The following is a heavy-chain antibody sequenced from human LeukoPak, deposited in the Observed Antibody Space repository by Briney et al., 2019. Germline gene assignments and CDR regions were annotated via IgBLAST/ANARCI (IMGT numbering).Heavy chain of an antibody. V-gene: IGHV3-11*01. CDR3: ARRRDYFDY. CDR2: ISSSGSNI. Sequence: PGGSLRLSCAASGFTFSDYYMSWIRQAPGKGLEWISYISSSGSNIYYADSVKGRFTMSRDNAKGSLYLQMNSLRAEDTAIYYCARRRDYFDYWGQGTLVTVSS. CDR1: GFTFSDYY. J-gene: IGHJ4*02.